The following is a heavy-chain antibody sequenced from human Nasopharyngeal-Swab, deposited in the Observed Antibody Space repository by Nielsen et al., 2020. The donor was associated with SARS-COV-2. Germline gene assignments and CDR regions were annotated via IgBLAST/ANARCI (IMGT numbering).Heavy chain of an antibody. CDR1: GFTFSNAW. CDR3: SSRSKSDWYFDL. V-gene: IGHV3-15*01. Sequence: GGSLRLTCAASGFTFSNAWRSWVRQAPGKGLEWVGRIKSKTDGGTTDYAAPVKGRFTISRDDSKKTLYLQMNSLKTEDTAVYYCSSRSKSDWYFDLWGRGTLVTVSS. J-gene: IGHJ2*01. CDR2: IKSKTDGGTT.